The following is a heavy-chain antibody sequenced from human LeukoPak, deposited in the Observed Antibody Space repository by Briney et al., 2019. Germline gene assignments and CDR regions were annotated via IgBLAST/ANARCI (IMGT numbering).Heavy chain of an antibody. Sequence: PSETLSLTCTVSGGSINSYYWSWIRQPPGKGLEWIGYIYYSGGTNYNPSLKSRVTISVDTSRDQFSLKLGSVTAADTAVYYCARHLGAFDIWGQGTMVTVSS. CDR1: GGSINSYY. J-gene: IGHJ3*02. CDR3: ARHLGAFDI. V-gene: IGHV4-59*08. CDR2: IYYSGGT.